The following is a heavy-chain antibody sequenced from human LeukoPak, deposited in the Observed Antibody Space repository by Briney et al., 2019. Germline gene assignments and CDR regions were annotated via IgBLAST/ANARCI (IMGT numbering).Heavy chain of an antibody. Sequence: PGRSLRLSCAASGFTFSSYAMHWVRQAPGKGLEWVAVISYDGSNKYYADSVKGRFTISRDNSKNTLYLQMNSLRAEDAAVYYCARDGRGGIQLWSPLDYWGQGTLVTVSS. J-gene: IGHJ4*02. CDR2: ISYDGSNK. CDR3: ARDGRGGIQLWSPLDY. CDR1: GFTFSSYA. V-gene: IGHV3-30*04. D-gene: IGHD5-18*01.